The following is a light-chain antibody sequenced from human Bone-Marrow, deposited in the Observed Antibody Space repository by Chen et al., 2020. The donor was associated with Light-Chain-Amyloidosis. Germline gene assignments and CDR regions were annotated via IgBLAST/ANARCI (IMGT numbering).Light chain of an antibody. CDR2: EDA. Sequence: NFMLTQPHSVSESPGKTVIISCTRSSGSIATNYVQWYQQRPGSSPTTVIYEDAQRPSGVPERFSGSIDRSSNSASLTISGLKTEDEADYYCQSYQGSSQGVFGGGTKLTVL. J-gene: IGLJ3*02. CDR3: QSYQGSSQGV. CDR1: SGSIATNY. V-gene: IGLV6-57*01.